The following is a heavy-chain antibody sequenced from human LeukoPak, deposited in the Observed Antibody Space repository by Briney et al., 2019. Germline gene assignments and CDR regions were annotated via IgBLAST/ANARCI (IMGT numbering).Heavy chain of an antibody. J-gene: IGHJ4*02. CDR1: GFTFDDYA. V-gene: IGHV3-69-1*01. CDR2: ISSSSYI. Sequence: GGSLRLSCAASGFTFDDYAMHWVRQAPGKGLGWVSSISSSSYIYYADSVKGRFTISRDNAKNSLYLQMNSLRAEDTAVYYCARDSSGWYRLDYWGQGTLVTVSS. CDR3: ARDSSGWYRLDY. D-gene: IGHD6-19*01.